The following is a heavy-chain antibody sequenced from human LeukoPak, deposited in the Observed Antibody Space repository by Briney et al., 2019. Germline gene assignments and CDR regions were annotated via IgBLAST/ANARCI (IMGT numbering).Heavy chain of an antibody. CDR3: ARDRVGAMDFDY. J-gene: IGHJ4*02. V-gene: IGHV4-4*07. D-gene: IGHD1-26*01. CDR2: IYSSGST. Sequence: PSETLSLTCIVSGGSISSYHWSWIRQPAGKGLEWNGRIYSSGSTNYNPSLKSRVTISGDKSKNQLSLKLSSVTAADTAVYYCARDRVGAMDFDYRGQGTLVTVSS. CDR1: GGSISSYH.